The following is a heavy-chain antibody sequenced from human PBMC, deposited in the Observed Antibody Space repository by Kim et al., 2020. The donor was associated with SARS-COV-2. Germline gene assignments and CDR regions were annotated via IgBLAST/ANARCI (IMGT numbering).Heavy chain of an antibody. CDR3: ARARGDIVLVVYAIAFFDY. CDR2: ISSSGSTI. V-gene: IGHV3-11*01. CDR1: GFTFSDYY. D-gene: IGHD2-8*02. J-gene: IGHJ4*02. Sequence: LSLTCAASGFTFSDYYMSWIRQAPGKGLEWVSYISSSGSTIYYADSVKGRFTISRDNAKNSLYLQMNSLRAEDTAVYYCARARGDIVLVVYAIAFFDYWGQGTLVTVSS.